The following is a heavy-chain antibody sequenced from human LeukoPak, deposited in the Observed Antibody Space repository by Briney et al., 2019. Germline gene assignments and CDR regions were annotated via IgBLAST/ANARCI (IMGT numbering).Heavy chain of an antibody. V-gene: IGHV3-48*01. J-gene: IGHJ4*02. D-gene: IGHD3-10*01. CDR2: ISNSSSTI. CDR1: GFTFSSYS. CDR3: ARVPITMVRGVIILFDY. Sequence: PGGSLRLSCAASGFTFSSYSMNWVRQAPGKGLEWVSYISNSSSTIYYADSVKGRFTISRDNAKNSLYLQMNSLRAEDTAVYYCARVPITMVRGVIILFDYWGQGTLVTVSS.